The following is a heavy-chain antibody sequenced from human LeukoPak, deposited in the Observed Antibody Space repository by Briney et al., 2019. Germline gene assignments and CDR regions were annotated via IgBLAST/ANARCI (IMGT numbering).Heavy chain of an antibody. V-gene: IGHV3-33*01. CDR3: ARERGYYDSSGYLDY. D-gene: IGHD3-22*01. CDR2: IWYDGSNK. Sequence: GGSLRLSCAASGFTFSSYGMHWVCQAPGKGLEWVAVIWYDGSNKYYADSVKGRFTISRDNSKNTLYLQMNSLRAEDAAVYYCARERGYYDSSGYLDYWGQGTLVTVSS. CDR1: GFTFSSYG. J-gene: IGHJ4*02.